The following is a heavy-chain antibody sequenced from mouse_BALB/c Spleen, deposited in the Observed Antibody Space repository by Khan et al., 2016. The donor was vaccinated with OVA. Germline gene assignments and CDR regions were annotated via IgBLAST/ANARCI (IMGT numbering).Heavy chain of an antibody. V-gene: IGHV1-81*01. CDR3: ARGGYGTSGAY. Sequence: VQLQESGPELVKPGASVKMSCKASGYTFTDYVLTWVKQRTGQGLEWIGEIYPGSGDTYYNEKFKGKATLTADKYSNTAYIQLSSLTTEDSAVYCCARGGYGTSGAYWGQGTLVTVSA. CDR1: GYTFTDYV. J-gene: IGHJ3*01. D-gene: IGHD1-1*01. CDR2: IYPGSGDT.